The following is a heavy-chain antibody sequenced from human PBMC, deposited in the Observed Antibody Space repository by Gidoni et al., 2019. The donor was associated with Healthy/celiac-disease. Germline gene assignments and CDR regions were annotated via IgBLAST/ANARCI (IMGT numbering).Heavy chain of an antibody. J-gene: IGHJ3*02. CDR2: IYYSGST. D-gene: IGHD2-15*01. Sequence: QVQLQESGPGLVKPSQTLSLTCTVSGGPISSGDYYWSWIRQPPAKGLEWIGYIYYSGSTYYNPSLKSRVTISVDTSKNQFSLKLSSVTAADTAVYYCARDGGSKRNLAFDIWGQGTMVTVSS. CDR1: GGPISSGDYY. CDR3: ARDGGSKRNLAFDI. V-gene: IGHV4-30-4*01.